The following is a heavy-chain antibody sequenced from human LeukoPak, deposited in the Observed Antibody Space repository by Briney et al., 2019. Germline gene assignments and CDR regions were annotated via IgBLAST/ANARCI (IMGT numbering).Heavy chain of an antibody. CDR2: INPNSGGT. J-gene: IGHJ4*02. D-gene: IGHD3-10*01. Sequence: GASVKVSCKASGYTFTGYYIHWVRQAPGQGLEWMGWINPNSGGTNYAQKFQGRVTLTRDTSISTAYMELSRLRSDDTAVYYCAGTMVRGVRGYYFDYWGQGTLVTVSS. V-gene: IGHV1-2*02. CDR3: AGTMVRGVRGYYFDY. CDR1: GYTFTGYY.